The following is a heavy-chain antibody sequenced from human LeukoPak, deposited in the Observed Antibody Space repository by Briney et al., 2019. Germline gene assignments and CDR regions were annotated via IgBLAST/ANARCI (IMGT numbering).Heavy chain of an antibody. V-gene: IGHV6-1*01. CDR1: GDSVSSTRAA. Sequence: SQTLSLTCAIYGDSVSSTRAAWTWIRQSPSRVLEWLGRTYYRSKWYNDYAVSVKSRITISPDTSKNQFSLQLNSVTPEDTAVYYCARVNSWTEEPDTGFDYWGQGTLVTVSS. CDR3: ARVNSWTEEPDTGFDY. CDR2: TYYRSKWYN. J-gene: IGHJ4*02. D-gene: IGHD1-14*01.